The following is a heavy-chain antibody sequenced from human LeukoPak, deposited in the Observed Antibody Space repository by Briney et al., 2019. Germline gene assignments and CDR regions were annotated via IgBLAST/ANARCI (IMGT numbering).Heavy chain of an antibody. CDR1: GYTFTSYG. D-gene: IGHD6-19*01. J-gene: IGHJ6*02. V-gene: IGHV1-18*01. CDR3: ARIRRSVAGPHGMDV. CDR2: ISAYNGNT. Sequence: ASMTVSFKASGYTFTSYGISWVRQAPGQGGEWMGWISAYNGNTNYAQKLQGRVTMTTDTSTSTAYMELRSLISDDTAVYYCARIRRSVAGPHGMDVWGQGTTVTVSS.